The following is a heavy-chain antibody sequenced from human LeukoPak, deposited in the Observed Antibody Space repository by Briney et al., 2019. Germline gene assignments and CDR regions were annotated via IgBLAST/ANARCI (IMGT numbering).Heavy chain of an antibody. J-gene: IGHJ3*02. CDR2: ITGSGGST. V-gene: IGHV3-23*01. CDR1: GFTFRMFA. CDR3: AGVDAAMPDAFDI. D-gene: IGHD5-18*01. Sequence: QPGGSLRLSCAASGFTFRMFAISWVRQAPGKGLEWVSAITGSGGSTYYADSVKGRFTISRDNSKNTPYLQMNSLRADDTAVYYCAGVDAAMPDAFDIWGQGTTVTVSS.